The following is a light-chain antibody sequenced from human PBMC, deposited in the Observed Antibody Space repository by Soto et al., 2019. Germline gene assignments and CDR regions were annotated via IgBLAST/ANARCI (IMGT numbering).Light chain of an antibody. V-gene: IGKV3-15*01. Sequence: ERGMTQSPATLSVSPGERATLSFRASQSVSNNLAWYQQKPGQAPRLLIYGTSTRATGIPARFSGSGSGTEFTLTISSLQPDDFATYYCQQYNSYSGTFGQGTKV. CDR1: QSVSNN. J-gene: IGKJ1*01. CDR2: GTS. CDR3: QQYNSYSGT.